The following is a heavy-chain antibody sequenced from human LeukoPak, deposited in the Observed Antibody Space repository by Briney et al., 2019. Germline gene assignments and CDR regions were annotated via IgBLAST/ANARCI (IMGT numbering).Heavy chain of an antibody. CDR3: VRDLGVDTSMIFFDF. CDR1: GYTFTSYG. CDR2: SSAYNGNT. V-gene: IGHV1-18*01. Sequence: GASVKVSCKASGYTFTSYGISWVRQAPGQGLEWMGWSSAYNGNTKYVQKFQGRVTMTADTSTSTAYMELRSLRSDDTAVFYCVRDLGVDTSMIFFDFWGQGTQVTVSS. J-gene: IGHJ4*02. D-gene: IGHD5-18*01.